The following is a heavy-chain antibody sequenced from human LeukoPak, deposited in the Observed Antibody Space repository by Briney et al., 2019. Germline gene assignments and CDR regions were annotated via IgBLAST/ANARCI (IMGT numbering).Heavy chain of an antibody. V-gene: IGHV3-73*01. CDR1: GLTFSDSA. D-gene: IGHD3-9*01. Sequence: GGSLTLSCAASGLTFSDSAMHWVRQASGKGQEWVGRIRSKANNYATAYAASVKGRFTISRDDSDNTAYLEMNSLKTEDTAVYYCTGRYFDWLYWGQGTLVTVSS. J-gene: IGHJ4*02. CDR2: IRSKANNYAT. CDR3: TGRYFDWLY.